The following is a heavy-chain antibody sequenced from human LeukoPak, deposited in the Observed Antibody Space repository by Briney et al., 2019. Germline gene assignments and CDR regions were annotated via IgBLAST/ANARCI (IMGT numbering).Heavy chain of an antibody. V-gene: IGHV4-34*01. CDR1: GGSFSGYY. CDR2: INHSGST. J-gene: IGHJ4*02. Sequence: SETLSLTCAVYGGSFSGYYWSWIRRPPGKGLEWIGEINHSGSTNFNPSLKSRVTISLDSSKNQFSLKLSFVTAADTAVYYCARATVTTVDYWGQGTLVTVSS. CDR3: ARATVTTVDY. D-gene: IGHD4-11*01.